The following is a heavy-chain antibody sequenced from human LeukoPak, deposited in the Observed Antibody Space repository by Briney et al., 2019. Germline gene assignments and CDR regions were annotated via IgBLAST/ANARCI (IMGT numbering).Heavy chain of an antibody. J-gene: IGHJ4*02. Sequence: GASVKVSRKVVAYDFTGYYIHWVRQAPGQGPEWMGRLNPNTGHAVYAFKFQGRVTITRDTSSSTAYMEVTRLTSDDTALYYCAKDRDGADRIILWGQGTLVTVSS. CDR1: AYDFTGYY. CDR3: AKDRDGADRIIL. CDR2: LNPNTGHA. V-gene: IGHV1-2*06. D-gene: IGHD5-24*01.